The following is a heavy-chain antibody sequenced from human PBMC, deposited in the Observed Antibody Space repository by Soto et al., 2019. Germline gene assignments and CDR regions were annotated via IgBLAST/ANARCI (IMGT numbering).Heavy chain of an antibody. CDR2: IKEDGSEK. CDR1: GFTFSNAW. CDR3: TSGGKNYFDN. J-gene: IGHJ4*02. Sequence: PGGSLRLSCAASGFTFSNAWINWVRQAPGKGLEWVASIKEDGSEKYYLDSVKGRCSISRDNAKNSLYLQMNSLRAEDTAVYYCTSGGKNYFDNWGQGTLVTVSS. V-gene: IGHV3-7*03.